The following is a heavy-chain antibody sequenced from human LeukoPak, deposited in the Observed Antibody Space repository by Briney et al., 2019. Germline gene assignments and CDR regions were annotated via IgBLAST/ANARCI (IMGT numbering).Heavy chain of an antibody. J-gene: IGHJ6*02. CDR2: ISYDGSNK. CDR3: ARNFNDYRRYYYYGMDV. D-gene: IGHD4-11*01. V-gene: IGHV3-30-3*01. Sequence: PGGSLRVSCAASGFTFSSYAMHWVRQAPGKGLEWVVVISYDGSNKYYADSVKGRFTISRDNSKNTLYLQMNSLRAEDTAVYYCARNFNDYRRYYYYGMDVWGQGTTVTVSS. CDR1: GFTFSSYA.